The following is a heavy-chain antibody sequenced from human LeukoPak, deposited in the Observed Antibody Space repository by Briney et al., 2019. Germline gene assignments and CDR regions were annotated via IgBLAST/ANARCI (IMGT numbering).Heavy chain of an antibody. CDR2: INPNSGGT. CDR3: AREGRSGSNWFDP. J-gene: IGHJ5*02. D-gene: IGHD3-10*01. Sequence: ASVTVSCKASGYTFTGYYMHWVRQAPGQGLEWMGWINPNSGGTNYAQKFQGRVTMTRDTSISTAYMELSRLRSDDTAVYYCAREGRSGSNWFDPWGQGTLVTVSS. V-gene: IGHV1-2*02. CDR1: GYTFTGYY.